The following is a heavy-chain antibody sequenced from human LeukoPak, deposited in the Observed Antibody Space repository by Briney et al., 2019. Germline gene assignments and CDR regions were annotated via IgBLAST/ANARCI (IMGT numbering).Heavy chain of an antibody. Sequence: GASVKVSCKASGYTFTGYYMHWVRQAPGQGLEWMGWINPNSGGTNYAQKFQGRVTMTRDTSISTAYMELSRLRSDDTAVYYCTRESVRVVRGVIGLMGYWGRGTLVTVSS. CDR1: GYTFTGYY. CDR3: TRESVRVVRGVIGLMGY. V-gene: IGHV1-2*02. CDR2: INPNSGGT. D-gene: IGHD3-10*01. J-gene: IGHJ4*02.